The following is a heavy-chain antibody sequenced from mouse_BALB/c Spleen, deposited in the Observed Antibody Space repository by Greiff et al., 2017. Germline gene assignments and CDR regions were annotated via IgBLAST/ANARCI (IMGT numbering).Heavy chain of an antibody. CDR1: GFTFSSYG. Sequence: EVQRVESGGDLVKPGGSLKLSCAASGFTFSSYGMSWVRQTPDKRLEWVATISSGGSYTYYPDSVKGRFTISRDNAKNTLYLQMSSLKSEDTAMYYCARHWDYYGSSHRFAYWGQGTLVTVSA. CDR2: ISSGGSYT. V-gene: IGHV5-6*01. D-gene: IGHD1-1*01. CDR3: ARHWDYYGSSHRFAY. J-gene: IGHJ3*01.